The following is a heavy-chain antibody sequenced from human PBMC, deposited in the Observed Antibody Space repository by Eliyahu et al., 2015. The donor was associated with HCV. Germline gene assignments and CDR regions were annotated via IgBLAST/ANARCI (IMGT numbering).Heavy chain of an antibody. J-gene: IGHJ5*02. CDR1: GGSIXTYS. Sequence: QVQLQESGPGLVKPSETLSLTCTVSGGSIXTYSWSWIRQPPGKGLXWIGYIHYSGSTNYNPSLKGRVTISVDXSXNQFSXNLTSVXAADTAVYYCASGGGGIAVAGTGGWFDPWGQGTLVTVSS. CDR2: IHYSGST. CDR3: ASGGGGIAVAGTGGWFDP. D-gene: IGHD6-19*01. V-gene: IGHV4-59*01.